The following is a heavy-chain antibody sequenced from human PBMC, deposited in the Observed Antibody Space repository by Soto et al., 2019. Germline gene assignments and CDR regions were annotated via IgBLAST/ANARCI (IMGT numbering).Heavy chain of an antibody. J-gene: IGHJ4*02. Sequence: GGSLRLSCAASGFTFSSYGMHWVRQAPGKGLEWVAVISYDGSNKYYADSVKGRFTISRDNSKNTLYLQMNSLRAEDTAVYYCAKEFSVYSSSSGRGLSNDYWGQGTLVTVSS. CDR3: AKEFSVYSSSSGRGLSNDY. D-gene: IGHD6-6*01. V-gene: IGHV3-30*18. CDR2: ISYDGSNK. CDR1: GFTFSSYG.